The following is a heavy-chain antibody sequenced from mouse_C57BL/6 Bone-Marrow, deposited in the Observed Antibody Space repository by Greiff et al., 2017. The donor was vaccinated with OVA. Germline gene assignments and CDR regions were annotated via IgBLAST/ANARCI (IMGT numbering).Heavy chain of an antibody. Sequence: EVQVVESGGGLVKPGGSLKLSCAASGYTFSSYAMSWVSQTPEKRLEWVATISDGGSYTYYPDNVKGRFTISRDNAKNNLYLQMSRLMSEDTAMYYCAYSSGYGFAYWGQGTLVTVSA. CDR2: ISDGGSYT. CDR3: AYSSGYGFAY. V-gene: IGHV5-4*01. CDR1: GYTFSSYA. D-gene: IGHD3-2*02. J-gene: IGHJ3*01.